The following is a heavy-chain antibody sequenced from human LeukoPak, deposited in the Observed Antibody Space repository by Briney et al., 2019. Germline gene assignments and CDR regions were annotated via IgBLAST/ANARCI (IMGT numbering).Heavy chain of an antibody. J-gene: IGHJ4*02. CDR1: GFPFSTYG. CDR3: AKTLRDSSGYYAAGD. Sequence: GGSLRLSCAASGFPFSTYGMHWVRQAPGKGLEWVSFIRYDGNNKQYGDSVKGRFTVSRDDSKNTLYLQMSSLRAEDTAVYYCAKTLRDSSGYYAAGDWGQGTLVTVSS. V-gene: IGHV3-30*02. D-gene: IGHD3-22*01. CDR2: IRYDGNNK.